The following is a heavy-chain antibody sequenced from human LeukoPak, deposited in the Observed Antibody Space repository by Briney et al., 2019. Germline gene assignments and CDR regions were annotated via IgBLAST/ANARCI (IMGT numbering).Heavy chain of an antibody. V-gene: IGHV3-48*03. CDR2: IRSSGNII. Sequence: GGSLRLSXAASGFTFSSYEMNWVRQAPGKGVEWVSYIRSSGNIIYYADSVKGRFTISRDNAKNSLYLQMNSLRAEDTAVYYCARETYGADAFDIWGQGTMVTVSS. CDR3: ARETYGADAFDI. D-gene: IGHD4-17*01. J-gene: IGHJ3*02. CDR1: GFTFSSYE.